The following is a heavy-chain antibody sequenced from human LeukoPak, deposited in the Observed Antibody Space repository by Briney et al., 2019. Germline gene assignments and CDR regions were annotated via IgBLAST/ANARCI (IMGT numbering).Heavy chain of an antibody. D-gene: IGHD1-26*01. CDR3: AVFDSGSYRSSH. J-gene: IGHJ4*02. Sequence: ASVKVSCKASGYTFTDYYMHWVQQAPGKGLEWMGLVDPEDGETIYAEKFQGRVTITADTSTDTAYMELSSLRSEDTAVYYCAVFDSGSYRSSHWGQGTLVTVSS. CDR1: GYTFTDYY. V-gene: IGHV1-69-2*01. CDR2: VDPEDGET.